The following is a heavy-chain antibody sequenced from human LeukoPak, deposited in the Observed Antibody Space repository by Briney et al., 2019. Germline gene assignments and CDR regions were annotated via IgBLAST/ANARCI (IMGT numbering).Heavy chain of an antibody. V-gene: IGHV4-4*07. CDR3: ARDGPITIFGVVTSPFDY. CDR1: GGSISSYY. CDR2: IYTSGST. J-gene: IGHJ4*02. Sequence: SETLSLTCTVSGGSISSYYWSWIRQPAGKGLEWIGRIYTSGSTNYNPSLKSRVTMSVDTSKNQFSLKLSSVTAADTAVYYCARDGPITIFGVVTSPFDYWGQGTLVTVSS. D-gene: IGHD3-3*01.